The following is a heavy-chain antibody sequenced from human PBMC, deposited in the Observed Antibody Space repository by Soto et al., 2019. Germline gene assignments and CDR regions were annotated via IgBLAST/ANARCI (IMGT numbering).Heavy chain of an antibody. J-gene: IGHJ4*02. D-gene: IGHD6-13*01. Sequence: QVQLVESGGGVVQPGRSLRLSCAAYGFTFSSYGMHWVRQAPGKGLEWVAVISYDGSNKYYADSVKGRFTISRDNSKNTLYLQMNSLRAEDTAVDYCAKDSSSWYDQGVFDYWGQGTLVTVSS. CDR1: GFTFSSYG. V-gene: IGHV3-30*18. CDR2: ISYDGSNK. CDR3: AKDSSSWYDQGVFDY.